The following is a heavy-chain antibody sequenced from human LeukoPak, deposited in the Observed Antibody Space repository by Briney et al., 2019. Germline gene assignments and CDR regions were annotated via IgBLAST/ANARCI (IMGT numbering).Heavy chain of an antibody. CDR2: IFYSGST. CDR1: SGSISTSNYY. D-gene: IGHD3-10*01. J-gene: IGHJ4*02. Sequence: SETLSLTCTVSSGSISTSNYYWGWVRQPPGKALEWIGNIFYSGSTYYSPSLKSRVTISLDTSRNQFSLKLSSVTAADTAVYYCARRIYGSGSYYDYWGQGTLVTVSS. CDR3: ARRIYGSGSYYDY. V-gene: IGHV4-39*07.